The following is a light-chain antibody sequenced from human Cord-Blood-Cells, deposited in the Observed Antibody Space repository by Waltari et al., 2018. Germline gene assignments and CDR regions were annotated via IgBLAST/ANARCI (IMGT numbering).Light chain of an antibody. CDR3: QQSFSTLFT. CDR2: AAS. V-gene: IGKV1-39*01. J-gene: IGKJ3*01. CDR1: QTITIY. Sequence: DLQMTQSPSSLSPSVRDRVTITSRPSQTITIYLNWYQQKPGKAPKLLIYAASCVQRGVPLRFRCSGSGTDFTLTISSLLPEDFATYYCQQSFSTLFTFGPGTKVDI.